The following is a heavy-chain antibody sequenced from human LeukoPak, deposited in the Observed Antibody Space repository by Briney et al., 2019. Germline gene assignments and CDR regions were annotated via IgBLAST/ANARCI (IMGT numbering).Heavy chain of an antibody. CDR3: ARGLRNTDTFDI. CDR2: IWYDGSNK. J-gene: IGHJ3*02. Sequence: GGSLRLSCAASGFIFSNYVMHWVRQAPGKGLEWVAVIWYDGSNKYYADSVKGQFTISRDSSKNTVYLQMNSLRAEDTAVYYCARGLRNTDTFDIWGQGTMVTVSS. V-gene: IGHV3-33*01. CDR1: GFIFSNYV.